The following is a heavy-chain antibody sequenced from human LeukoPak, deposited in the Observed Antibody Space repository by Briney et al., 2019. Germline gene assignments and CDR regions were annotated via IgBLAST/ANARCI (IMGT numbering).Heavy chain of an antibody. J-gene: IGHJ1*01. CDR3: ARGIVVVPAPEVYFQH. CDR1: GFTFSSYW. V-gene: IGHV3-7*01. Sequence: GGSLRLSCAASGFTFSSYWMSWVRQAPGKGLEWVANIKQDGSEKYYVDSVKGRFTISRDNAKNSLYLQMNSLRAEDTAVYYCARGIVVVPAPEVYFQHWGQGTLVTVSS. D-gene: IGHD2-2*01. CDR2: IKQDGSEK.